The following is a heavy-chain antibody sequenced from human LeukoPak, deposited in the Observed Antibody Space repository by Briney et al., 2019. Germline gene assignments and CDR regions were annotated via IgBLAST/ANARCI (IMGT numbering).Heavy chain of an antibody. V-gene: IGHV4-59*12. CDR2: IYYSGST. Sequence: PSETLSLTCTVSGGSISSYYWSWIRQPPGKGLEWIGYIYYSGSTNYNPSLKSRVTISVDTSKNQFSLKLSSVTAADTAVYYCARDSRHDYGDYRVLGAFDIWGQGTMVTVSS. J-gene: IGHJ3*02. D-gene: IGHD4-17*01. CDR3: ARDSRHDYGDYRVLGAFDI. CDR1: GGSISSYY.